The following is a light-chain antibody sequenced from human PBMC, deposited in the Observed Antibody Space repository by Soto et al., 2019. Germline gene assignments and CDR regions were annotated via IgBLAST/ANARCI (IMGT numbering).Light chain of an antibody. V-gene: IGKV1-5*01. J-gene: IGKJ1*01. CDR2: EAS. Sequence: DIQMTQSPSTLSASVGDTVTITCRASQSVSRWLNWHQQKPGKAPRLLIYEASNLESGVPMRFSGSGSGTEFVLTITSLQPADSATYYCQQFNSKVWTFGQGTRVEI. CDR1: QSVSRW. CDR3: QQFNSKVWT.